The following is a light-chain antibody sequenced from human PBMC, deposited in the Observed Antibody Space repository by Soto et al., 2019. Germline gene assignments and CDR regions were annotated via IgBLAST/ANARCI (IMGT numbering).Light chain of an antibody. CDR2: AAS. Sequence: IQLTQSPSSLSASVGDRVTITCRASQGISSYLAWYQQKPGKAPKLLIYAASTLQSGVPSRFSGSGSGTVFTLTITARQLEIFPTYYCKQLTTFGKGTKVDIK. J-gene: IGKJ2*01. CDR1: QGISSY. V-gene: IGKV1-9*01. CDR3: KQLTT.